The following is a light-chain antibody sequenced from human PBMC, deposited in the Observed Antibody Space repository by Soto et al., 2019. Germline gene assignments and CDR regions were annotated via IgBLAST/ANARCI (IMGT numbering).Light chain of an antibody. Sequence: EIVLTQSPGTLSLSPGERASLSCRASQSVRSSSLAWYQQKPGQPPRLLIYGASSRATGIPDRFSGSGSGTDFPLNISRLEPADFSVSFCQQYGDAPDTDRWTFGPGTKVEIK. V-gene: IGKV3-20*01. CDR3: QQYGDAPDTDRWT. J-gene: IGKJ1*01. CDR1: QSVRSSS. CDR2: GAS.